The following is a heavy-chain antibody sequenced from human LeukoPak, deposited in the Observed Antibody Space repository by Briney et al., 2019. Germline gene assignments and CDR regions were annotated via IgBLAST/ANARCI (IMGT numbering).Heavy chain of an antibody. Sequence: SETLSLTCTVSDGSISTHYWNWIRQPPGKGLEWIGYIYYSGSTNSNPSLKSRLTMSVDTSKNQFSLNLSSVTPADTAVYYCARVDYDYVLLTGAFDIWGPGTMVTVSS. CDR2: IYYSGST. CDR1: DGSISTHY. J-gene: IGHJ3*02. D-gene: IGHD3-16*01. V-gene: IGHV4-59*11. CDR3: ARVDYDYVLLTGAFDI.